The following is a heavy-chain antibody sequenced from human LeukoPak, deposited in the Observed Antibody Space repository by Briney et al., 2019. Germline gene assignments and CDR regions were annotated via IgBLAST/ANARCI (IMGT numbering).Heavy chain of an antibody. D-gene: IGHD5-18*01. CDR1: GFTFSSYW. CDR2: IKQDGSEK. J-gene: IGHJ4*02. Sequence: GGSLRLSCAASGFTFSSYWMSWVRQAPGKGLERVANIKQDGSEKYYVDSVKGRFTISRDNAKNSLYLQMNSLRAEDTAVYCCARGVGWIQLWLDYWGQGTLVTVSS. V-gene: IGHV3-7*03. CDR3: ARGVGWIQLWLDY.